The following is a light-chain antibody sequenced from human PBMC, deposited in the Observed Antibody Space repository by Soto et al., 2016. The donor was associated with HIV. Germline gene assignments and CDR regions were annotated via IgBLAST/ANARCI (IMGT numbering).Light chain of an antibody. V-gene: IGKV1-9*01. Sequence: DIQLTQSPSFLSASVGDRVTVTCRASQAIGSAVDWYQQKPGRAPKLLIYIASTLQSGVPSRFSGSGSGTEFTLTISGLQPEDSATYYCQQLNSYPPTFGPGTKVDIK. CDR2: IAS. J-gene: IGKJ3*01. CDR3: QQLNSYPPT. CDR1: QAIGSA.